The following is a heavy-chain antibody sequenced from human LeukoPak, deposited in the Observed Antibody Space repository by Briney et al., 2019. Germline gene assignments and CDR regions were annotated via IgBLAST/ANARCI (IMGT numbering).Heavy chain of an antibody. J-gene: IGHJ3*02. D-gene: IGHD4-17*01. V-gene: IGHV3-23*01. CDR3: AKPYGDYGDNDAFDI. CDR2: ISGSGGST. Sequence: PGGSLRLSCAASGFTFSSYAMSWVRQAPGKGLEWVSAISGSGGSTYYADSVKGRFTTSRDNSKNTLYLQMNSLRAEDTAVYYCAKPYGDYGDNDAFDIWGQGTLVAVSS. CDR1: GFTFSSYA.